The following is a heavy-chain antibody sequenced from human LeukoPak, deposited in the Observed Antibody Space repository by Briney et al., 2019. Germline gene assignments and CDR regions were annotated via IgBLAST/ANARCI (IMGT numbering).Heavy chain of an antibody. CDR2: IKQDGSEK. J-gene: IGHJ4*02. CDR1: GFTFSSYW. Sequence: GGSLRLSCVVSGFTFSSYWMSWVRQAPGKGLEWVANIKQDGSEKYYVDSVKGRFTISRDNAKNSLHLQMNSLRADDTALYYCARVGARGDYFDYWGQGTLVTVSS. CDR3: ARVGARGDYFDY. V-gene: IGHV3-7*03. D-gene: IGHD1-26*01.